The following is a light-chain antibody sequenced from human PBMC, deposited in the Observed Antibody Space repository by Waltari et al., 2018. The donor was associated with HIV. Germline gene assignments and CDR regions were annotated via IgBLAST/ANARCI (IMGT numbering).Light chain of an antibody. J-gene: IGKJ1*01. CDR2: EAF. CDR3: QHYDSYPWT. Sequence: DIEITQSTSTLSASIGDIVTITCRASQSISNWLAWYQHRPGKAPKLLIYEAFTLQAGVPSRFSGSSSGTEFTLTISSLQPDDFATYYCQHYDSYPWTFGQGTNVDMK. V-gene: IGKV1-5*03. CDR1: QSISNW.